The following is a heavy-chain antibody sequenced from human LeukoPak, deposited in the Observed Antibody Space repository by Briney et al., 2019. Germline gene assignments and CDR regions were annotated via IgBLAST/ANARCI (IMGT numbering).Heavy chain of an antibody. V-gene: IGHV3-74*01. CDR2: INSDGSST. Sequence: PGGSLRLXCAASGFTFSSYWMHWVRQAPGKALVWVSRINSDGSSTSYADSVKGRFTISRDNAKNTLYLQMNSLRAEDTAVYYCARVSIAARYFDYWGQGTLVTVSS. CDR1: GFTFSSYW. J-gene: IGHJ4*02. D-gene: IGHD6-6*01. CDR3: ARVSIAARYFDY.